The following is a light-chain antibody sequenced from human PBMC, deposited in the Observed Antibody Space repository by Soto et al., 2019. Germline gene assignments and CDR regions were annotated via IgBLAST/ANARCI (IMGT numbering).Light chain of an antibody. CDR1: NIGSKS. CDR2: DDS. J-gene: IGLJ2*01. Sequence: SYQLTQAPCVSVASGQTSRITCGGNNIGSKSVHWYQQKPGQAPVLVVYDDSDRPSGIPERFSGSNSGNTATLTISRVEAGDEADYYCKVWDSSSDHVVFGGGTKVTVL. V-gene: IGLV3-21*02. CDR3: KVWDSSSDHVV.